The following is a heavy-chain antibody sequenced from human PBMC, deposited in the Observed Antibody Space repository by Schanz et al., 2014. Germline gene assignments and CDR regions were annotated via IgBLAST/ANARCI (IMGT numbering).Heavy chain of an antibody. CDR1: GYTFSSHG. J-gene: IGHJ4*02. Sequence: QVQVVQSGAELKKPGASVKVSCKASGYTFSSHGIHWLRQAPGQSLEWMGWINTANGNAKYSANFQGRVTITRDTSASTAYMELRSLRSDDTAVYYCARSAGRDFWSGYYTRFDYWGQGTLVTVSS. D-gene: IGHD3-3*01. CDR3: ARSAGRDFWSGYYTRFDY. CDR2: INTANGNA. V-gene: IGHV1-3*04.